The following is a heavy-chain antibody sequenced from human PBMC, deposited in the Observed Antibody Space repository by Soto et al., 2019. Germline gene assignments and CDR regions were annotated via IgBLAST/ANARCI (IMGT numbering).Heavy chain of an antibody. CDR2: ISAYNGNT. J-gene: IGHJ4*02. CDR3: ARDPPFCSGGSCYCDY. Sequence: QVQLVQSGAEVKKPGASVKVSFKASGYTFTSYGISWVRQAPGQGLEWMGWISAYNGNTNYAQKLQGRVTMTTDTYTCTAYMEMRSMRSDDTAVYYCARDPPFCSGGSCYCDYWGQGTLVTVSS. CDR1: GYTFTSYG. D-gene: IGHD2-15*01. V-gene: IGHV1-18*01.